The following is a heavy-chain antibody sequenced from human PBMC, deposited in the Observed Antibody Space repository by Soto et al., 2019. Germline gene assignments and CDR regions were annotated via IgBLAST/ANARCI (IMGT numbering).Heavy chain of an antibody. CDR2: INHSGST. J-gene: IGHJ5*02. Sequence: SETLSLTCAVYCGSFSGYYWSWIRQPPGKGLEWIGEINHSGSTNYNPSLKSRVTISVDTSKNQFSLKLSSVTAADTAVYYCARGPRGLLWFGELLHGGWFDPWGQGTLVTVSS. V-gene: IGHV4-34*01. CDR1: CGSFSGYY. CDR3: ARGPRGLLWFGELLHGGWFDP. D-gene: IGHD3-10*01.